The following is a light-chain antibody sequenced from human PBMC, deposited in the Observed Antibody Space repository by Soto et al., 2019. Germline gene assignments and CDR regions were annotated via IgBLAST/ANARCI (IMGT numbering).Light chain of an antibody. Sequence: IVLTQSPGTLSLSPGERATLSCRASQSVSNNFLAWYQQKPGQAPRLLVFDASKRPTGIPDRFSGSGSGTDFTLTISRLEPEDFAVYYCQQYVSAPITFGQGTRLEIK. J-gene: IGKJ5*01. CDR3: QQYVSAPIT. CDR2: DAS. CDR1: QSVSNNF. V-gene: IGKV3-20*01.